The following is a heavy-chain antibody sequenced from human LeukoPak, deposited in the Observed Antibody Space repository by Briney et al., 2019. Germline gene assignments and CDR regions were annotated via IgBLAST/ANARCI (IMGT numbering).Heavy chain of an antibody. D-gene: IGHD5-24*01. CDR2: IYSGGAT. Sequence: GGSLRLSCVASGLTVNSNYMSWVRQAPGKGLEWVSAIYSGGATYYADSVKGRFTVSRDDSKNTLYLQMYRLRVEDTAMYYCVSQKWLYAFDIWGQGTMVTASS. J-gene: IGHJ3*02. CDR1: GLTVNSNY. CDR3: VSQKWLYAFDI. V-gene: IGHV3-53*01.